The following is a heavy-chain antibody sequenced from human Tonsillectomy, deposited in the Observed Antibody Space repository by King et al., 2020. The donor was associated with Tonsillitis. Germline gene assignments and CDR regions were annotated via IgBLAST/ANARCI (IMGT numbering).Heavy chain of an antibody. V-gene: IGHV4-34*01. J-gene: IGHJ6*02. Sequence: VQLQQWGAGLLKPSETLSLTCAVYGGSFSGYYWSWIRQPPGKGLEWIGEINHSGSTNYNPSLKSRVTISVDTSKNQFSLKLSSVTAADTAVYYCARDWWELHYYYSGMDVWGQGTTVTVSS. CDR3: ARDWWELHYYYSGMDV. D-gene: IGHD1-26*01. CDR1: GGSFSGYY. CDR2: INHSGST.